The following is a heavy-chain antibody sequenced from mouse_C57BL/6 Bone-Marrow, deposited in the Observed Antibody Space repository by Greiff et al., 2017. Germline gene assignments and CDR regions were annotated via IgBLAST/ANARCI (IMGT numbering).Heavy chain of an antibody. J-gene: IGHJ2*01. Sequence: VQLQQPGAELVMPGASVKLSCKASGYTFTSYWMHWVKQRPGQGLEWIGEIDPSDSYTNYNQKFKGKSTLTVDKSSSAAYMQLSSLTSEDSAVYYCAREGTYYDYDGVPCYFDFWGQGTTRTVSS. CDR3: AREGTYYDYDGVPCYFDF. CDR1: GYTFTSYW. V-gene: IGHV1-69*01. CDR2: IDPSDSYT. D-gene: IGHD2-4*01.